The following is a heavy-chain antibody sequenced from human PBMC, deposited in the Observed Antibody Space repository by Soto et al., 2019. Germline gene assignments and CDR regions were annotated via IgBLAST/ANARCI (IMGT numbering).Heavy chain of an antibody. CDR2: IKQDGSGK. CDR3: ARVWSSYYQPYYYYYMDV. J-gene: IGHJ6*03. V-gene: IGHV3-7*01. D-gene: IGHD3-3*01. CDR1: GFTFSSYW. Sequence: GGSLRLSCAASGFTFSSYWMSWVRQAPGKGLEWVANIKQDGSGKYYVDSVKGRLTISRDNAKNSLYLQMNSLRAEDTAVYYCARVWSSYYQPYYYYYMDVWGKGTTVTVSS.